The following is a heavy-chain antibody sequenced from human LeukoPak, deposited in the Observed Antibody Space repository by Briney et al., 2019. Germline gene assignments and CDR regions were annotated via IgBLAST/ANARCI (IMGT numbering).Heavy chain of an antibody. Sequence: SVKVSCKASGGTFSSYTISWVRQAPGQPLEWIGGIIPILCIANYAQKFQGTVTITADKSTSTAYMELSSLRSEDTAVYYCAREVGATTGYYYGMDVWGQGTTVTASS. J-gene: IGHJ6*02. CDR2: IIPILCIA. V-gene: IGHV1-69*10. CDR3: AREVGATTGYYYGMDV. D-gene: IGHD1-26*01. CDR1: GGTFSSYT.